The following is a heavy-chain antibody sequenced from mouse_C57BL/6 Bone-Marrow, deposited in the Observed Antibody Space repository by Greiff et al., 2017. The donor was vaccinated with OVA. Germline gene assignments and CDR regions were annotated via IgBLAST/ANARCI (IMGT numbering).Heavy chain of an antibody. CDR3: ARDWDWFAY. J-gene: IGHJ3*01. Sequence: VKLMESGPELVTPGASVTISCKASGYAFRRSWLNWVKQRPGKGLEWIGRIYPGDGDTNYNGKFKGKATLTADKSSSTAYMQLSSLTSEDSAVYFCARDWDWFAYWGQGTLVTVSA. CDR1: GYAFRRSW. CDR2: IYPGDGDT. V-gene: IGHV1-82*01. D-gene: IGHD4-1*01.